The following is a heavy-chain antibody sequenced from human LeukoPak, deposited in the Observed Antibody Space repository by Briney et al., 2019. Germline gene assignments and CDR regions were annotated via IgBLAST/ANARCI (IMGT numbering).Heavy chain of an antibody. Sequence: SETLSLTCTVAGGSISTYYWSWVRQPPGKGREWVGYISYSGNTNYNPSLKSRVTMSLDTSWNQFSLKLSSVTAADTAVYYCARVLGGVGWGQQLVSRIDYWGQGTLVTVSS. J-gene: IGHJ4*02. D-gene: IGHD6-13*01. CDR1: GGSISTYY. CDR2: ISYSGNT. V-gene: IGHV4-59*01. CDR3: ARVLGGVGWGQQLVSRIDY.